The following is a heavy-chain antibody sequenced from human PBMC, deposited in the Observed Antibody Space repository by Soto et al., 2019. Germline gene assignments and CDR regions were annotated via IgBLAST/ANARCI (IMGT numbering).Heavy chain of an antibody. CDR1: GFSFSDYS. D-gene: IGHD2-2*01. Sequence: EVQLVESGGGLVKPGGSLRLSCAASGFSFSDYSMNWVRQAPGKGLEWVSSISGSSSYIYYADSLKGRVTVSRDNAEKXLYLQMNSLRAEDTAVYYCARDGAYCSGTGCRDYYHYMDVWGKGTTVTVSS. J-gene: IGHJ6*03. V-gene: IGHV3-21*01. CDR3: ARDGAYCSGTGCRDYYHYMDV. CDR2: ISGSSSYI.